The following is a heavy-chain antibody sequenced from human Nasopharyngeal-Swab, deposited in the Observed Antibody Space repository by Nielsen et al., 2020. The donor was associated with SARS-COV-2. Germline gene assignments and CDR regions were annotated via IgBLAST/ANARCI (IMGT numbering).Heavy chain of an antibody. V-gene: IGHV3-21*01. CDR3: ARERGYDSSGYFYFDY. D-gene: IGHD3-22*01. CDR1: GFTFSSYE. Sequence: GESLKISCAASGFTFSSYEMNWVRQAPGKGLEWVSSISSSSSYIYYADSVKGRFTISRDNAKNSLYLQMNSLRAEDTAVYYCARERGYDSSGYFYFDYWGQGTLVTVSS. J-gene: IGHJ4*02. CDR2: ISSSSSYI.